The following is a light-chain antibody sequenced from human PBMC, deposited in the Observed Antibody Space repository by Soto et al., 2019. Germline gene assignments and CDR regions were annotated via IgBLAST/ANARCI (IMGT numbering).Light chain of an antibody. CDR1: SSDVGGYNY. CDR2: EIN. CDR3: SSFAGSNNFPYV. J-gene: IGLJ1*01. V-gene: IGLV2-8*01. Sequence: QSALTQPASVSGSPGQSITISCTGTSSDVGGYNYVSWYQQYPGKAPKLMIYEINKRPSGVPDRFSGSKSGNTASLTVSGLQAEDEADYYCSSFAGSNNFPYVFGTGTKLTVL.